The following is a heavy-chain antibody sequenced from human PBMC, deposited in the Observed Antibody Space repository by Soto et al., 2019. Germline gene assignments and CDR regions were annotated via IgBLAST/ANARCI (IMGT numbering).Heavy chain of an antibody. V-gene: IGHV3-13*01. CDR3: VRGGLQRCGLDAFDV. CDR2: IGTGGDT. J-gene: IGHJ3*01. CDR1: GFTLRNYD. Sequence: GGSLRLSCAASGFTLRNYDMYWVRQFTGEGLEWVSGIGTGGDTHYSGSVKGRFTISRENAQNSLFLQMDSLRAGDTAVYYCVRGGLQRCGLDAFDVWGRWTMVIVSS. D-gene: IGHD1-1*01.